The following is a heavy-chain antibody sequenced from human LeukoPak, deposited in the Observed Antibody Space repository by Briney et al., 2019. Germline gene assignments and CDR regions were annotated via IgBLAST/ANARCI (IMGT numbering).Heavy chain of an antibody. D-gene: IGHD3-10*01. J-gene: IGHJ5*02. CDR2: IYYSGST. CDR1: GDSISGFY. Sequence: SETLSLTCTVSGDSISGFYWSWIRQPPGKGLEWIGYIYYSGSTNYKPSLKSRVTISVDTSKNQFSLKLNSVTAADTAVYYCARGGYYGSGNDFRFDPWGQGTLVTVSS. V-gene: IGHV4-59*01. CDR3: ARGGYYGSGNDFRFDP.